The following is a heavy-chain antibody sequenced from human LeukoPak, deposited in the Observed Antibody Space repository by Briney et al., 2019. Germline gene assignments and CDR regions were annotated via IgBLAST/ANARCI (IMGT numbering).Heavy chain of an antibody. J-gene: IGHJ4*02. Sequence: GESLKISCKGSGYSFTNSWIGWVRRMPGKGLEWMGVIYPGDSDTRYSPSFQGQVTISADNSISTASLQWSSLKPSDTAMYYCALSSSWSKFDFWGQGTLVTVST. CDR1: GYSFTNSW. CDR3: ALSSSWSKFDF. D-gene: IGHD6-13*01. V-gene: IGHV5-51*01. CDR2: IYPGDSDT.